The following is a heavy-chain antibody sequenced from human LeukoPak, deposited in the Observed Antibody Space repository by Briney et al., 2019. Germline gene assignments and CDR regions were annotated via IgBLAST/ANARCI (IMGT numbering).Heavy chain of an antibody. CDR3: AKDDRPYYYDSSGYSAGIGMDV. V-gene: IGHV3-23*01. Sequence: PGGSLRLSCAASGFTFSSYSMNWVRQAPGKGLEWVSAISGSGGSTYYADSVKGRFTISRDNSKNTLYLQMDSLRAEDTAVYYCAKDDRPYYYDSSGYSAGIGMDVWGQGTTVTVSS. J-gene: IGHJ6*02. CDR2: ISGSGGST. CDR1: GFTFSSYS. D-gene: IGHD3-22*01.